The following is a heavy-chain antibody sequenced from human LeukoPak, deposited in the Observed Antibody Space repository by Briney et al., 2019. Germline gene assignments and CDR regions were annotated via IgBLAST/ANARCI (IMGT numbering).Heavy chain of an antibody. CDR2: IYSGGNT. Sequence: GGSLRLSCAASGFIVSRNYMNLVRQSPGKGLEWVSVIYSGGNTYYADSVKGRFTISRDNSKNTVNLQMNDLRAEDTAVYYCARSWDARLNFDYWGQGTLVTVSS. CDR1: GFIVSRNY. D-gene: IGHD1-26*01. CDR3: ARSWDARLNFDY. J-gene: IGHJ4*02. V-gene: IGHV3-66*02.